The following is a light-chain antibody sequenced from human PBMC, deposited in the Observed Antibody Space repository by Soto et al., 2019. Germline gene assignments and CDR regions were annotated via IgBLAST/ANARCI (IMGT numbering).Light chain of an antibody. J-gene: IGKJ1*01. Sequence: DIQMTQFPSTLSASVGDRVTITCRASQSISSWLAWFQQRPGKAPKVLIYDASSWAGGVPSRFTGSGSGTEFTLTINSLQPDDFATYYCQQYSVYWTFGQGTKVDIK. CDR2: DAS. CDR3: QQYSVYWT. CDR1: QSISSW. V-gene: IGKV1-5*01.